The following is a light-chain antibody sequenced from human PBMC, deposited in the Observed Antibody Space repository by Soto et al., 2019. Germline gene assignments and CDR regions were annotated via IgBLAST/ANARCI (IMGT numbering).Light chain of an antibody. CDR1: GSDVGGYNY. CDR3: SSYTSSSRNV. CDR2: DVS. J-gene: IGLJ1*01. Sequence: QSALTQPASVPGSPGQSLTISCTGTGSDVGGYNYVSWYQQHPGKAPKLMIYDVSNRPSGVSNRFSGSKSGNTASLTISGLQAEDEADYDCSSYTSSSRNVFGTGTKVTVL. V-gene: IGLV2-14*01.